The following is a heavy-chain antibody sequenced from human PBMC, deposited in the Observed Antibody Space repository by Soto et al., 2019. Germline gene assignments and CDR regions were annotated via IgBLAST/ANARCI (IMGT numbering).Heavy chain of an antibody. Sequence: DSLKISCQGSGYSFTTYWISWVRQMPGKGLEWMGKIDPADSSTNYSPSFQGHITISVDRSINTAHLQFSSLKAADTAVYYCARLEKWYYNYYGLDVWGQGTMVTVSS. CDR2: IDPADSST. V-gene: IGHV5-10-1*01. J-gene: IGHJ6*02. CDR3: ARLEKWYYNYYGLDV. CDR1: GYSFTTYW. D-gene: IGHD1-26*01.